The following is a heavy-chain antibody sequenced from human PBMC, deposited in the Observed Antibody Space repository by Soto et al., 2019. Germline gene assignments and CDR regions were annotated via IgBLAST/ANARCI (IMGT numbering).Heavy chain of an antibody. J-gene: IGHJ4*02. CDR1: GGSISSGDYY. D-gene: IGHD2-8*01. CDR3: ARGYCRNGVCPGRIDY. Sequence: PSETLSLTCTVSGGSISSGDYYWSWIRQPPGKGLEWIGYIYYSGFTYYNPSLKSRVSISVDTSKNQFSLKLTSVTAADTAVYYCARGYCRNGVCPGRIDYWGQGTLVTVSS. CDR2: IYYSGFT. V-gene: IGHV4-30-4*02.